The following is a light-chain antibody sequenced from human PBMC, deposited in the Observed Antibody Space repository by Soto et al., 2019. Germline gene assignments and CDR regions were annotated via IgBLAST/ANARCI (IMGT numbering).Light chain of an antibody. V-gene: IGKV3-15*01. Sequence: EIVMTQSPATLSVSPGERATLSCRASQSVSSNLAWYQQKPGQAPRLLIYGASTRATGIPARFSGSGSGTEFTLTISSLQSEDFAVYYCQQYNNWPQGTFGQGPKVEIK. CDR2: GAS. CDR1: QSVSSN. CDR3: QQYNNWPQGT. J-gene: IGKJ1*01.